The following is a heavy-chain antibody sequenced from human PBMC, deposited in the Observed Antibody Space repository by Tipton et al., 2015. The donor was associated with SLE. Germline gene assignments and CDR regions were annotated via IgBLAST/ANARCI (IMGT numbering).Heavy chain of an antibody. D-gene: IGHD6-19*01. J-gene: IGHJ4*02. V-gene: IGHV4-61*02. CDR2: IYTSGST. CDR3: ARTSYSSGWYADY. Sequence: TLSLTCTVSGGSITGGNYCWTWIRQPAGKGLEWIGRIYTSGSTKYSPSLKSRVTISTNTSRNQFSLRLSSVTAADTAFYYCARTSYSSGWYADYWGQGTLVTVSS. CDR1: GGSITGGNYC.